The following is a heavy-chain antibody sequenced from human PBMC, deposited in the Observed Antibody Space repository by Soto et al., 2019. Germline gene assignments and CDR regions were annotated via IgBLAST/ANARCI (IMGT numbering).Heavy chain of an antibody. CDR1: GGSITSNW. Sequence: QVQLQESGPGLMKPSGTLSLTCAVSGGSITSNWWSWVRQPPGKGLEWIAEIFHTGSANYNPSLMGRLTISMDKSRYHLSLHLNSVTAADTAVYYCARHIAVSGTRGFDHWGQGTLVTVSS. CDR2: IFHTGSA. D-gene: IGHD2-21*01. V-gene: IGHV4-4*02. J-gene: IGHJ4*02. CDR3: ARHIAVSGTRGFDH.